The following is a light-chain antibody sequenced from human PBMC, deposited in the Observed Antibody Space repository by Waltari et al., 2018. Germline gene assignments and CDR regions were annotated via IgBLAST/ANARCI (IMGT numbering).Light chain of an antibody. CDR3: QQYKTLSRT. V-gene: IGKV1-5*01. Sequence: DIQMTQSPSTLSASVGDRVTITCRASQKINNWLAWYQQTPGRAPKLLIYEASSLESGVPSRFRGSGSGTLFTLTITSLQPDDVALYYCQQYKTLSRTFGQGTQVEIK. CDR2: EAS. CDR1: QKINNW. J-gene: IGKJ1*01.